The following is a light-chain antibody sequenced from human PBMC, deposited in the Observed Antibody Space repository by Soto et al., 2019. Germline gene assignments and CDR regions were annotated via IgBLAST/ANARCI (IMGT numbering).Light chain of an antibody. Sequence: DIQMTQSPSTLSASVGDRVTITCRASQTINNWLAWFQQTPGKAPKLLISKASTLESGVPSRFSGSGSGTEFTLTISSLQPEDFATYYCQQYHIYSTFGQGTKVEIK. V-gene: IGKV1-5*03. J-gene: IGKJ1*01. CDR2: KAS. CDR1: QTINNW. CDR3: QQYHIYST.